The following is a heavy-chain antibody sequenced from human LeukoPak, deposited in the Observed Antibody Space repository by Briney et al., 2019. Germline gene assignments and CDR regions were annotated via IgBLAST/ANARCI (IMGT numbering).Heavy chain of an antibody. D-gene: IGHD6-13*01. CDR3: ARAKYSSSWSQPSGERGRHNWFDP. V-gene: IGHV1-18*01. CDR2: ISAYNGNT. Sequence: ASVKVSCKASGYTFTSYGISWVRQAPGQGLEWMGWISAYNGNTNYAQKFQGRVTITTDESTSTAYMELSSLRSEDTAVYYCARAKYSSSWSQPSGERGRHNWFDPWGQGTLVTVSS. J-gene: IGHJ5*02. CDR1: GYTFTSYG.